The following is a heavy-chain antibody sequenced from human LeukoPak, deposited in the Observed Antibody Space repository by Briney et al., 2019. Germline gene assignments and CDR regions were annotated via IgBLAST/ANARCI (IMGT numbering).Heavy chain of an antibody. CDR3: AKGLGDGSGTYYFDY. CDR2: ISSSSDYI. CDR1: GFTFSRYS. Sequence: PGGSLRLSCAASGFTFSRYSMNWVRQASGKGLEWVSSISSSSDYIYYADSVKGRFTISRDNAKNSLYLQMNSLRAEDTAVYYCAKGLGDGSGTYYFDYWGQGTLVTVSS. J-gene: IGHJ4*02. D-gene: IGHD3-10*01. V-gene: IGHV3-21*01.